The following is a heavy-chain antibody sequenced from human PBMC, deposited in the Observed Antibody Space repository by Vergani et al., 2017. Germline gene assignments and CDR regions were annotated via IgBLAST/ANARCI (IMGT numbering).Heavy chain of an antibody. CDR2: IYANGNT. CDR3: ARNRAIELAGRMHYYYAIDV. V-gene: IGHV4-39*01. Sequence: QLQLQESGPGLVKPSETLSLTCAVSGVSIKSRSYYWGWIRQPPGKGLEWIGSIYANGNTYYNPSLKSRVAISVDTSKNQVSLNLGSVTAADTAVYYCARNRAIELAGRMHYYYAIDVWGQGTTVTVSS. CDR1: GVSIKSRSYY. D-gene: IGHD5-24*01. J-gene: IGHJ6*02.